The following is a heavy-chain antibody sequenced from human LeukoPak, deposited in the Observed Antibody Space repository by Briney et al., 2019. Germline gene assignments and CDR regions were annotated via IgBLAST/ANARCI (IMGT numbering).Heavy chain of an antibody. J-gene: IGHJ4*02. V-gene: IGHV4-39*01. CDR3: ARQILMVYAITFDY. D-gene: IGHD2-8*01. Sequence: PSETLSLTCTGSGGSISSSRYYWGWIRQPPGKGLEWIGSIYYSGSTYYNPSLKSRVTISVDTSKNQFSLKLSSVTAADTAVYYCARQILMVYAITFDYWGQGTLVTVSS. CDR1: GGSISSSRYY. CDR2: IYYSGST.